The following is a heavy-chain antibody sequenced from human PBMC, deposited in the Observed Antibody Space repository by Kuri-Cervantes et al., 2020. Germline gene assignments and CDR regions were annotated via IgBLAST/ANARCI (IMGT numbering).Heavy chain of an antibody. CDR2: IRYDGSNK. CDR1: GFTFSSYS. Sequence: GGSLRLSCAASGFTFSSYSMNWVRQAPGKGLEWVAFIRYDGSNKYYADSVKGRFTISRDNSKNTLYLQMNSLRAEDTAVYYCARGSSSGGSPGYYYYYYMDVWGKGTTVTVSS. D-gene: IGHD2-15*01. J-gene: IGHJ6*03. V-gene: IGHV3-30*02. CDR3: ARGSSSGGSPGYYYYYYMDV.